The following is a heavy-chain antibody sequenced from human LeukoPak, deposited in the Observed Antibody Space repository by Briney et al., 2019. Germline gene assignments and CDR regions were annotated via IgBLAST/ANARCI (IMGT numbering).Heavy chain of an antibody. Sequence: PGGSLRLSCAASGFTFSSCAMHWVRQAPGKGLEWVAVISYDGSNKYYADSVKGRFTISRDNSKNTLYLQMNSLRAEDTAVYYCASSKGTYYYYGMDVWGQGTTVTVSS. CDR2: ISYDGSNK. V-gene: IGHV3-30-3*01. CDR3: ASSKGTYYYYGMDV. D-gene: IGHD3-3*01. CDR1: GFTFSSCA. J-gene: IGHJ6*02.